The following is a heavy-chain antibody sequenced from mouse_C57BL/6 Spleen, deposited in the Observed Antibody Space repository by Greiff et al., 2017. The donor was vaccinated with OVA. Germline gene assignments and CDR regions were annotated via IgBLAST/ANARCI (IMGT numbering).Heavy chain of an antibody. J-gene: IGHJ4*01. CDR3: ARSGAYSNYEAMDY. CDR1: GYAFSSYW. CDR2: IYPGDGDT. Sequence: QVQLQQSGAELVKPGASVKISCKASGYAFSSYWMNWVKQRPGKGLEWIGQIYPGDGDTNYNGKFKGKATLTADKSSSTAYMQLSSLTSEDSAVYFCARSGAYSNYEAMDYWGQGTSVTVSS. V-gene: IGHV1-80*01. D-gene: IGHD2-5*01.